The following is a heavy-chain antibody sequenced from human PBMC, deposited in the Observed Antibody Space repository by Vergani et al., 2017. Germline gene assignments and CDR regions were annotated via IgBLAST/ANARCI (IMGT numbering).Heavy chain of an antibody. CDR1: GVTFDDYA. CDR2: VSWNSGDV. D-gene: IGHD2-15*01. V-gene: IGHV3-9*01. J-gene: IGHJ4*02. CDR3: VKGYCSGGACYGVD. Sequence: EVQLVESGGGLVQPGRSLRLSCAASGVTFDDYAMHWVRQAPGKGLEWVSGVSWNSGDVGYADSVKGRFITSRDNAKKSLDLQMNSLRVEDTALYYCVKGYCSGGACYGVDWGQGTQVTV.